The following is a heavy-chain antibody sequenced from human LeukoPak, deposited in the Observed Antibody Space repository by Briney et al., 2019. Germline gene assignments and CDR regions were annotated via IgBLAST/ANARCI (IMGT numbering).Heavy chain of an antibody. CDR3: AKDLNWDEYGMDV. Sequence: GGSLRLSCAASGFTFSSYAMSWVRQAPGKGLEWVSAISGSGGSTYYADSVKGRFTISRGNSKNTLYLQMNSLRAEDTAVYYCAKDLNWDEYGMDVWGQGTTVTVSS. J-gene: IGHJ6*02. CDR2: ISGSGGST. CDR1: GFTFSSYA. V-gene: IGHV3-23*01. D-gene: IGHD1-20*01.